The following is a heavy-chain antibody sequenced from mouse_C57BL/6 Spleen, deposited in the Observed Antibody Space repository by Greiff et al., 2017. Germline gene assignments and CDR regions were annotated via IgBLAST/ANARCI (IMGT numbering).Heavy chain of an antibody. J-gene: IGHJ3*01. CDR1: GYTFTSYW. CDR2: IDPSDSYT. CDR3: AREHYGGFAY. V-gene: IGHV1-50*01. Sequence: QVQLQQPGAELVKPGASVKLSCKASGYTFTSYWMQWVKQRPGQGLEWIGEIDPSDSYTNYNQKFKGKATLTVDTSSSTAYMQRSSLTSEDSAVYYCAREHYGGFAYWGQGTLVTVSA. D-gene: IGHD1-1*01.